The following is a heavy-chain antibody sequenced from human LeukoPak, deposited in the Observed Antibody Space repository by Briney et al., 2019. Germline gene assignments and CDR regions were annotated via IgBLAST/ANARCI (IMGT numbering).Heavy chain of an antibody. CDR3: AKLPSLNYDFWSGPDV. V-gene: IGHV4-39*07. CDR2: IYYSGST. J-gene: IGHJ4*02. D-gene: IGHD3-3*01. Sequence: SETLSLTCTVSGGSISSSSYYWGWIRQPPGKGLEWIGSIYYSGSTYYNPSLKSRVTISVDTSKNQFSLKLSSVTAADTAVYYCAKLPSLNYDFWSGPDVWGQGTLVTVSS. CDR1: GGSISSSSYY.